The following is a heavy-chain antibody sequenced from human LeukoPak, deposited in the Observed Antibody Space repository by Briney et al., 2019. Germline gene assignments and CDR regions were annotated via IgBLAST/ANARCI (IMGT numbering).Heavy chain of an antibody. CDR1: GFTFSSYE. Sequence: GGSLRLSCSASGFTFSSYEMNWVRQAPGKGLEWVSYISSSGSTIYYADSVKGRFTISRDNSKNTLYLQMNSLRAEDTAVYYCAKDGDILTGYAPRSYYYYYYMDVWGKGTTVTISS. J-gene: IGHJ6*03. D-gene: IGHD3-9*01. V-gene: IGHV3-48*03. CDR2: ISSSGSTI. CDR3: AKDGDILTGYAPRSYYYYYYMDV.